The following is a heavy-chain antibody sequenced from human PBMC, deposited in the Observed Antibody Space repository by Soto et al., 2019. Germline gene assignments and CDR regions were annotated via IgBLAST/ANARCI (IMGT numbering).Heavy chain of an antibody. CDR3: ARGHYYMDV. J-gene: IGHJ6*03. Sequence: SETLSLTCAVYGGSFSGYYWSWIRQPPGKGLEWIGEINHSGSTNYNPSLKSRVTISVDTSKNQFSLKLSSVTAADTAVYYCARGHYYMDVWGKGTTVTVSS. CDR2: INHSGST. CDR1: GGSFSGYY. V-gene: IGHV4-34*01.